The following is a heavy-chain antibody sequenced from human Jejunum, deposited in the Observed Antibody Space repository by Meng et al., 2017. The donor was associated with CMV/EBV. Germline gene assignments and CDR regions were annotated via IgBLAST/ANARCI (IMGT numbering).Heavy chain of an antibody. CDR3: ARKYCGSSNCYPFDY. V-gene: IGHV4-34*01. CDR1: GGSFSGYY. CDR2: ISHSGSA. D-gene: IGHD2-2*01. Sequence: YGGSFSGYYWSWIRQSPGQGREWIGQISHSGSASYNPSLRRRVTISEDTSKNQFSLRLTSVTAADTAIYYCARKYCGSSNCYPFDYWGQGELVTVSS. J-gene: IGHJ4*02.